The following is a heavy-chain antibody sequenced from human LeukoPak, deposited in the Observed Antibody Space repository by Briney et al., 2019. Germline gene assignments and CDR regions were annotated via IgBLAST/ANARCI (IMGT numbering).Heavy chain of an antibody. J-gene: IGHJ4*02. D-gene: IGHD5-12*01. CDR2: IKSDGSIR. Sequence: ETLSLTCTVSGGSISSSSYYWGWIRQPPGKGLVWVSRIKSDGSIRTYADSVKGRFTISRDNAKNTLYLQMNSLRAEDTAVYFCAGGESGHKFDYWGLGTLVTVSS. V-gene: IGHV3-74*01. CDR3: AGGESGHKFDY. CDR1: GGSISSSSYY.